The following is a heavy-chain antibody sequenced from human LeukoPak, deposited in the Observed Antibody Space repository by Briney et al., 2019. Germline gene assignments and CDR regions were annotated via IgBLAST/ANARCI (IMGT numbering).Heavy chain of an antibody. J-gene: IGHJ4*02. D-gene: IGHD3-10*01. CDR2: VSYDGSIK. V-gene: IGHV3-30*03. CDR3: AREGYYGSGTPSFYFDF. CDR1: GFTFKNYV. Sequence: GGSLRLSCAASGFTFKNYVIHWVRQAPGKGLEWVAVVSYDGSIKYYADSVKGRFTISRDNSKNTLYLQMSSLRAEDTAVNYCAREGYYGSGTPSFYFDFWGQGTLVTVSS.